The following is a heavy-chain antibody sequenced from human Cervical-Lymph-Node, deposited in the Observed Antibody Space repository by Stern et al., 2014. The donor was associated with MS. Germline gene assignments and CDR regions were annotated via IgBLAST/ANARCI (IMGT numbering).Heavy chain of an antibody. CDR2: IYSGGST. V-gene: IGHV3-66*02. D-gene: IGHD3-16*01. J-gene: IGHJ4*02. CDR1: GFTVSSNY. CDR3: ARVSSGGFHFDY. Sequence: VQLVESGGGLVQPGGSLRLSCAASGFTVSSNYMSWVRQAPGQGLEWVSVIYSGGSTYYADSGKGRFTISRDNSKNTLYLQMNSLRAEDTAVYYCARVSSGGFHFDYWGQGTLVTVSS.